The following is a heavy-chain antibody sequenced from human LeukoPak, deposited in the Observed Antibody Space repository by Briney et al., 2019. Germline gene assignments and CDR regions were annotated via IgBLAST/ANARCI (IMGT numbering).Heavy chain of an antibody. CDR2: ISYDGSNK. D-gene: IGHD6-13*01. V-gene: IGHV3-30*04. Sequence: GGSLRLSCAASGFTFSSYAMHWVRQAPGKGLEWVAVISYDGSNKCYADSVKGRFTISRDNSKNTLYLQMNSLRAEDTAVYYCARAGDIAAAYELDYWGQGTLVTVSS. CDR3: ARAGDIAAAYELDY. J-gene: IGHJ4*02. CDR1: GFTFSSYA.